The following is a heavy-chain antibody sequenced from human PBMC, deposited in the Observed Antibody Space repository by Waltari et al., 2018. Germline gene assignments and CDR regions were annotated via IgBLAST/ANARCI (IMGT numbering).Heavy chain of an antibody. J-gene: IGHJ4*02. V-gene: IGHV3-9*01. Sequence: EVQLVESGGGLVQPGRSLRLSCAASGFTFDDYAMHWVRQAPGKGLEWVSGISWNSGSIGYADSVKGRFTISRDNAKNSLYLQMNSLRAEDTALYYCAKDKNIAVAGTYFDYWGQGTLVTVSS. CDR2: ISWNSGSI. CDR3: AKDKNIAVAGTYFDY. CDR1: GFTFDDYA. D-gene: IGHD6-19*01.